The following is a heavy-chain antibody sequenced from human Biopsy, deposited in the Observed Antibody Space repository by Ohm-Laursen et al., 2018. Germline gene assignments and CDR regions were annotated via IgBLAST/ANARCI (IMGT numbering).Heavy chain of an antibody. CDR3: AKDCGLGGERDY. V-gene: IGHV1-2*02. J-gene: IGHJ4*02. Sequence: SSVTVSCKPSGYTFTDYYIHWVRQAPGQGPEWIGWINPKSGGTKYAQKFPGRVTMTRDTSIDTVHMELSRLTSDDTALYYCAKDCGLGGERDYWGQGTLVTASS. CDR2: INPKSGGT. D-gene: IGHD2-21*01. CDR1: GYTFTDYY.